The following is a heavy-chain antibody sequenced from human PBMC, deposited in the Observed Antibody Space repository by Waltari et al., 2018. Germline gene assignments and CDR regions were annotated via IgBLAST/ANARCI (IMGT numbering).Heavy chain of an antibody. Sequence: EVQLVESGGGLVQPGGSLTLSCEASEFTFSRSYMHWFRQAPGKGLVWVSRINTYGVITNYADSVKGRFTISRDNGKNTLYLQMNSLRAEDAAVYYCARDGGGNGYIHYWGQGTLVTVSS. D-gene: IGHD3-16*01. CDR1: EFTFSRSY. J-gene: IGHJ4*02. CDR2: INTYGVIT. CDR3: ARDGGGNGYIHY. V-gene: IGHV3-74*01.